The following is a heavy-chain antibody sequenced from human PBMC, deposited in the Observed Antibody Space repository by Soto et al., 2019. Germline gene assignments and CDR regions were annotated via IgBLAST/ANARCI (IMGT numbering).Heavy chain of an antibody. CDR1: GFTFSSYG. CDR3: AKEIRVATFDY. Sequence: QVQLVESGGGVVQPGRSLRLSCAASGFTFSSYGMHWVRQAPGKGLEWVAVISYDGSNKYYADSVKGRFTISRDNSKNPLYLQMNSLRAEDTAVYYCAKEIRVATFDYWGQGTLVTVSS. CDR2: ISYDGSNK. J-gene: IGHJ4*02. D-gene: IGHD5-12*01. V-gene: IGHV3-30*18.